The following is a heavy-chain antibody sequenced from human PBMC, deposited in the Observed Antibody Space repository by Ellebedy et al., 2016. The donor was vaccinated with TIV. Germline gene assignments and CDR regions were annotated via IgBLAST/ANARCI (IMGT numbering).Heavy chain of an antibody. D-gene: IGHD3-16*01. V-gene: IGHV6-1*01. CDR3: ARTGGGEGARSLTGIHV. CDR1: GDTVSSNITA. J-gene: IGHJ6*02. CDR2: TYYRSKWYN. Sequence: SQTLSLTCAVSGDTVSSNITAWNWIRQSPSRGLEWLGRTYYRSKWYNDYAVSVKSRITINADTSKNQFSLQLNAVTPEDKAVYYCARTGGGEGARSLTGIHVWGQGTTVTVSS.